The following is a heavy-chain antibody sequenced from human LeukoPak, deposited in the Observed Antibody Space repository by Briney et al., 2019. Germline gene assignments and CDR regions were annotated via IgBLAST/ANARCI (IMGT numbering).Heavy chain of an antibody. D-gene: IGHD1/OR15-1a*01. Sequence: GASVKVSCKASGGTLSRYAISWVRQAPGQGPEWMGWINGNSGGTKYAQKFEGRVTMTSDTSTSTVQMDLGTLRSDDTAVYYCARENIEQWPAFDYWGQGTPVTVSS. CDR3: ARENIEQWPAFDY. CDR2: INGNSGGT. CDR1: GGTLSRYA. V-gene: IGHV1-2*02. J-gene: IGHJ4*02.